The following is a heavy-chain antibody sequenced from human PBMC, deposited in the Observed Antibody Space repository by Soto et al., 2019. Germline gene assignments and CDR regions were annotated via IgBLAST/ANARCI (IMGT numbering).Heavy chain of an antibody. D-gene: IGHD3-3*01. Sequence: GASVKVSCKASVFTSSGISWVRQAPGQRLEWMGWISTHNGNTIYAQKFQGRVIMTMVTSTTTVYMELRSLRPDDTAVYLCAREGILGLFDAYDLWGQGTMVTVSS. CDR3: AREGILGLFDAYDL. J-gene: IGHJ3*01. V-gene: IGHV1-18*04. CDR2: ISTHNGNT. CDR1: VFTSSG.